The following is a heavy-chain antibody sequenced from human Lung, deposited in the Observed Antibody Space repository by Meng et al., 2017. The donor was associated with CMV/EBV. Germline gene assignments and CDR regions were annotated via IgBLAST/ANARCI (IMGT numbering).Heavy chain of an antibody. CDR2: KNPNRGNT. CDR1: GYTFSYYD. Sequence: ASVKVSXKASGYTFSYYDIIWVRQASGQGLEWVGWKNPNRGNTAYAQKFQGRVTMTRDTSTSIAYMELSSLRSGDTAVYYCARGQVQCSTINCHDYRFSGMDVWGQGTTVTVSS. V-gene: IGHV1-8*01. D-gene: IGHD2/OR15-2a*01. J-gene: IGHJ6*02. CDR3: ARGQVQCSTINCHDYRFSGMDV.